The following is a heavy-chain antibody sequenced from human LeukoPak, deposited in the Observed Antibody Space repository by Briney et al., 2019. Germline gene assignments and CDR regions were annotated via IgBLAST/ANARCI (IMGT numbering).Heavy chain of an antibody. V-gene: IGHV3-21*01. CDR1: GFTFSSYS. J-gene: IGHJ4*02. CDR2: ISSSSSYI. Sequence: PGGSLRLSCAASGFTFSSYSMNWVRQAPGKGLEWVSSISSSSSYIYYADSVKGRFTISRDNAKNSLYLQMNSLRAEDTAVYYCARGQRYYDSSGHFDYWGQGTLVTVSS. D-gene: IGHD3-22*01. CDR3: ARGQRYYDSSGHFDY.